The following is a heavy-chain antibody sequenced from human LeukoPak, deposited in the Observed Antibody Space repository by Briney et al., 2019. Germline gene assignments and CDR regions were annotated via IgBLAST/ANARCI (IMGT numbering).Heavy chain of an antibody. J-gene: IGHJ4*02. CDR3: ARDSLGMSTLDS. Sequence: GGSLRLSCVGSGFTFRSHAMSWVRQAPGKGLEWVSVIYSGGSTYYADSVKGRFTISRDSSKNTLYLQMSSLRAEDTAVYYCARDSLGMSTLDSWGQGTLVTVSS. CDR2: IYSGGST. V-gene: IGHV3-53*01. CDR1: GFTFRSHA. D-gene: IGHD5/OR15-5a*01.